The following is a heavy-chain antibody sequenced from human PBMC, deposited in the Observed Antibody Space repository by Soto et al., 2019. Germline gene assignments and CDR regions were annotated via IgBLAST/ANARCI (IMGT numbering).Heavy chain of an antibody. CDR3: ARLYDYYDSSGPNDH. D-gene: IGHD3-22*01. J-gene: IGHJ4*02. Sequence: VKVSCKASGYTFTSYGISWVRQAPGQGLEWMGWISAYNGNTNYAQKLQGRVTMTTDTSTSTAYMELRSLRSDDTAVYYCARLYDYYDSSGPNDHWGQGTLVTVSS. V-gene: IGHV1-18*01. CDR1: GYTFTSYG. CDR2: ISAYNGNT.